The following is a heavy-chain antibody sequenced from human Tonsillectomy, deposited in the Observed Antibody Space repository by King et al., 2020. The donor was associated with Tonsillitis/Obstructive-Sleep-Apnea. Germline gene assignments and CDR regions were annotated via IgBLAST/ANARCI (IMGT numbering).Heavy chain of an antibody. CDR1: GYNFNSYY. CDR2: IYPFDSET. V-gene: IGHV5-51*01. D-gene: IGHD3/OR15-3a*01. J-gene: IGHJ6*02. CDR3: ARHQDWTSVSGMDV. Sequence: QLVQSGREVKKAGESLKISCKASGYNFNSYYIDWVRQMPGKGLEWMGVIYPFDSETKYSPSFQGQVTISVDKSTGTAYLQWRGLKASDTAMYYCARHQDWTSVSGMDVWGQGTTVTVSS.